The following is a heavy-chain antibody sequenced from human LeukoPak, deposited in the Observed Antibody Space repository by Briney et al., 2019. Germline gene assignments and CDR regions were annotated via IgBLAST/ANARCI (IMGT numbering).Heavy chain of an antibody. V-gene: IGHV3-7*01. Sequence: PGGSLRLSCVASGFTSSAFWMSWVRRPPGKGLEWVANIKKDGSEKEYVDSVKGRFSIFRDNAKNSVFLQMNSLRAEDTAVYYCARDPHYYDSSGYYPHWGQGTLVTVSS. CDR1: GFTSSAFW. D-gene: IGHD3-22*01. CDR3: ARDPHYYDSSGYYPH. J-gene: IGHJ1*01. CDR2: IKKDGSEK.